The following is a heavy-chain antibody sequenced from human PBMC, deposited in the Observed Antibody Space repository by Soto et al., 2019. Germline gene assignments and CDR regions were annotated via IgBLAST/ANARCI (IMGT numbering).Heavy chain of an antibody. CDR3: ARDLWGYCGTDCYPLDV. CDR1: GGSISSYY. CDR2: IYYSGSI. D-gene: IGHD2-21*02. V-gene: IGHV4-59*01. J-gene: IGHJ6*02. Sequence: PSETLSLTCTVSGGSISSYYWSWIRQPPGKGLEWIGYIYYSGSINYNPSLKSRVTISVDTSKNQFSLKLNSLTAADTAVYYCARDLWGYCGTDCYPLDVWGQGTTVTVSS.